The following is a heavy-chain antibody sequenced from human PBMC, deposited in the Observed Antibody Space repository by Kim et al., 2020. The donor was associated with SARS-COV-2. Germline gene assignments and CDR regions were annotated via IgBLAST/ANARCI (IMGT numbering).Heavy chain of an antibody. CDR1: GGTFSSYA. Sequence: SVKVSCKASGGTFSSYAISWVRQAPGQGLEWMGGIIPIFGTANYAQKFQGRVTITADESTSTAYMELSSLRSEDTAVYYCARGRVSGSGSYYNALDAFDIWGQGTMVTVSS. CDR2: IIPIFGTA. J-gene: IGHJ3*02. CDR3: ARGRVSGSGSYYNALDAFDI. D-gene: IGHD3-10*01. V-gene: IGHV1-69*13.